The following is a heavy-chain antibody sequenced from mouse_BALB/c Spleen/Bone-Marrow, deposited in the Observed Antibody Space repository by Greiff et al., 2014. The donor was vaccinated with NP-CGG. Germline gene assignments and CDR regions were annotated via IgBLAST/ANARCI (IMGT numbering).Heavy chain of an antibody. J-gene: IGHJ2*01. CDR2: IRNKANGYTT. CDR3: ARGRAARATGYYFDY. CDR1: GFTFTDYY. D-gene: IGHD3-1*01. Sequence: VQLQQSGGGLVQPGGSLRLSCATSGFTFTDYYMSWVRQPPGKALEWLGFIRNKANGYTTEYSASVKGRFTISRDNSQSILYLQMNTLRAEDSATYYCARGRAARATGYYFDYWAKAPLSQSPQ. V-gene: IGHV7-3*02.